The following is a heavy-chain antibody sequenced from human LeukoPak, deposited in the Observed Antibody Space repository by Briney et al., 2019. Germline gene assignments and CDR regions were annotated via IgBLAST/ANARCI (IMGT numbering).Heavy chain of an antibody. CDR2: MNPNSGNT. D-gene: IGHD3-3*01. J-gene: IGHJ4*02. CDR1: GYTFTSYD. Sequence: ASVKVSCKASGYTFTSYDINWVRQATGQGLEWMGWMNPNSGNTGYAQKFQGRVTMTRNTSISTAYMELSSLRSEDTAVYYCARGREITIFGVVITPTVDYWGQGTLVTVSS. V-gene: IGHV1-8*01. CDR3: ARGREITIFGVVITPTVDY.